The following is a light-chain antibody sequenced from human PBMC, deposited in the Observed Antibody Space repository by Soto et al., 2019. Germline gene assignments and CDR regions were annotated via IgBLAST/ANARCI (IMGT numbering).Light chain of an antibody. CDR1: QSVSGN. J-gene: IGKJ4*01. V-gene: IGKV3-15*01. CDR3: QQYNNWPLT. CDR2: AAS. Sequence: EIVMTQSPATLAVSPGERATLSCRASQSVSGNLAWYQHNPGQGPRLVIYAASTRATGIPTRFSGSGSGTEFTLPISSLQSEDFAVYYCQQYNNWPLTFGGGTKVEIK.